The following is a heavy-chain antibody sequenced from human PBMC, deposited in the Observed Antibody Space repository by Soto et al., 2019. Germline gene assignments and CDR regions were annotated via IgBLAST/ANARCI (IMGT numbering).Heavy chain of an antibody. D-gene: IGHD4-17*01. CDR1: GGSISSYY. J-gene: IGHJ6*02. CDR3: ARIRRVYYGDYGYYYYGMDV. Sequence: SETLSLTCTVSGGSISSYYWSWIRQPPGKGLEWIGYIYYSGSTNYNPSLKSRVTISVDTSKNQFSLKLSSVTAADTATYYCARIRRVYYGDYGYYYYGMDVWGQGTTVTVSS. V-gene: IGHV4-59*01. CDR2: IYYSGST.